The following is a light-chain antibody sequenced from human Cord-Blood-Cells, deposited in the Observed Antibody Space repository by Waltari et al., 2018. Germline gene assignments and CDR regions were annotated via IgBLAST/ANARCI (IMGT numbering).Light chain of an antibody. CDR3: QAWDSSTAV. V-gene: IGLV3-1*01. CDR1: KLGDKY. CDR2: QDS. Sequence: SYELTQPPSVSVSPGQTASINCSGDKLGDKYACWYQQQPGQSPVLVIYQDSKRPSGIPERFSGSNSGNTATLTISGTQAMDEADYYCQAWDSSTAVFGGGTKLTVL. J-gene: IGLJ2*01.